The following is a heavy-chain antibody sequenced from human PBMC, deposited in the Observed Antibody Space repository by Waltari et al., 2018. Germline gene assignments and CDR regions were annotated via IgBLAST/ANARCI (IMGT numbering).Heavy chain of an antibody. CDR3: TRVEVGSAGTFDV. CDR1: GFTPRTYR. V-gene: IGHV3-74*01. CDR2: IDMDGRTT. Sequence: EVQLVESGGGLVQLGGSLRLSCAASGFTPRTYRNHGVRPAPGKGPLWVSRIDMDGRTTSYADSVKGRFTISRDNAKNTVYLQMDFLRDEDTAMYHCTRVEVGSAGTFDVWGQGTMVTVSS. D-gene: IGHD2-2*03. J-gene: IGHJ3*01.